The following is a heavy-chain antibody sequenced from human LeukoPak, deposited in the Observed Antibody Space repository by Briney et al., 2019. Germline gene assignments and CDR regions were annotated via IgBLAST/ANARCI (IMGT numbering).Heavy chain of an antibody. CDR1: GGSISSGSYY. Sequence: SQTLSLTCTVSGGSISSGSYYWSWIRQPAGKGLEWIGRIYTSGSTNYNPSLKSRVTISVDTSKNQFSLKLSSVTAADTAVYYCARSSDATILNWPGGAFDIWGQGTMVTVSS. D-gene: IGHD1-1*01. CDR3: ARSSDATILNWPGGAFDI. V-gene: IGHV4-61*02. J-gene: IGHJ3*02. CDR2: IYTSGST.